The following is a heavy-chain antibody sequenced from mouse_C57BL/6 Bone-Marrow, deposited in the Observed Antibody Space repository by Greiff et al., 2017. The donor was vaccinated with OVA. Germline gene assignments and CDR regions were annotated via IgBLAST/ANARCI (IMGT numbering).Heavy chain of an antibody. V-gene: IGHV5-4*01. CDR2: ISDGGSYT. D-gene: IGHD1-1*01. J-gene: IGHJ3*01. Sequence: EVQGVESGGGLVKPGGSLKLSCAASGFTFSSYAMSWVRQTPEKRLEWVATISDGGSYTYYPDNVKGRFTISRDNAKNNLYLQMSHLKSEDTAMYYCARTYYGSPWFAYWGQGTLVTVSA. CDR1: GFTFSSYA. CDR3: ARTYYGSPWFAY.